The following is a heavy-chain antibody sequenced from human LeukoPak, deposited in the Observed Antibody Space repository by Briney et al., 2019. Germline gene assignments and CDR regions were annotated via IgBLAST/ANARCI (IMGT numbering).Heavy chain of an antibody. CDR3: AKPQGSGSYNSLDY. V-gene: IGHV3-30*02. CDR2: IRYDGSTR. CDR1: GFTFSDLG. J-gene: IGHJ4*02. Sequence: GGSLRLSCAASGFTFSDLGMHWVRQAPGKGLEWVAFIRYDGSTRSYADSVKGRFTISIDNSKNTLYLQMSGLRAEDTAAYYCAKPQGSGSYNSLDYWGRGGLATVSS. D-gene: IGHD3-10*01.